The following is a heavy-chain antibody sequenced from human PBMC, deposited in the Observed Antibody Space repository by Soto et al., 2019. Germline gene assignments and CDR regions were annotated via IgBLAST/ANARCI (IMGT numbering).Heavy chain of an antibody. J-gene: IGHJ6*02. D-gene: IGHD3-16*01. CDR2: IIPILGET. CDR3: ARGLGGRMDD. CDR1: GTIFSSYT. Sequence: QVQLGQSGAEVKKPGSSVRVSCKASGTIFSSYTISWVRQAPGQGLEWMGRIIPILGETNSAQKFQDRVTLTADKSTNTAYMELNSLRLEDTDVYYCARGLGGRMDDWGQGTTVNVSS. V-gene: IGHV1-69*08.